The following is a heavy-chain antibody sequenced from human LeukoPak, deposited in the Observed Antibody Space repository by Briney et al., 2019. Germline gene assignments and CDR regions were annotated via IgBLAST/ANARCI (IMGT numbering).Heavy chain of an antibody. D-gene: IGHD3-22*01. CDR2: IFASGNI. CDR3: ARDLENRGYYSINWYFDL. Sequence: SETLSLTCSVSGGSISSYYWSWIRQPAGKGLEWIGRIFASGNINYNPSLKSRVTMSLDTSKNQFSLKLSSVTAADTAVYYCARDLENRGYYSINWYFDLWGRGTLVTVS. J-gene: IGHJ2*01. CDR1: GGSISSYY. V-gene: IGHV4-4*07.